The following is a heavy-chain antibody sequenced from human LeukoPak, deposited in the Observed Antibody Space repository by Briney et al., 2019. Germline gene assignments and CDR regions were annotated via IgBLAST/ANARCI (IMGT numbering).Heavy chain of an antibody. CDR2: ISGSGGSA. CDR1: EFTFSSYA. D-gene: IGHD3-10*02. Sequence: PSGGSLRLSCAAPEFTFSSYAMNWVRQAPGKGLESVSAISGSGGSAYYADSVKGRFTISRDNSKNSLYLQMNSLRAEDTAVYYCAELGITMIGGVWGKGTTVTISS. J-gene: IGHJ6*04. V-gene: IGHV3-23*01. CDR3: AELGITMIGGV.